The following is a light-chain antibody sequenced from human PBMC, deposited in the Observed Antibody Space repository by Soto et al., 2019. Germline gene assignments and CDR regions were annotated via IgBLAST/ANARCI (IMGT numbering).Light chain of an antibody. CDR1: QRVSRD. Sequence: EIVMTQSPAALSVSPGERVTLSCRASQRVSRDLAWYQQKPGQAPRLLIYDTSTRATGVPARFSGSGSATEFTITISDLQSEDFVVYYCQQSGSSPLFGPGTKVDIK. CDR3: QQSGSSPL. CDR2: DTS. V-gene: IGKV3D-15*01. J-gene: IGKJ3*01.